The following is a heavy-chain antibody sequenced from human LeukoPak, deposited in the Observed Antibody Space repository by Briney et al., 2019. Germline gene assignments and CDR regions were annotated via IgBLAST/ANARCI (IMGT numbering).Heavy chain of an antibody. CDR3: ARDPGKDYYGSGTYLKRFDY. Sequence: GGSLRLSCAASGFXFSDYSINWVRQAPGKGLEWVSYISSSGSTIYYADSVKGRFTISRDNAKNSLYLQMNTLRDEDTAVYYCARDPGKDYYGSGTYLKRFDYWGQGTLVTVSS. D-gene: IGHD3-10*01. CDR1: GFXFSDYS. CDR2: ISSSGSTI. J-gene: IGHJ4*02. V-gene: IGHV3-48*02.